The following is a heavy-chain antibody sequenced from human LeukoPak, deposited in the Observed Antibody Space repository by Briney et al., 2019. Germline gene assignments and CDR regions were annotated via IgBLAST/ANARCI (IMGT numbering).Heavy chain of an antibody. CDR2: IYTSGST. J-gene: IGHJ4*02. V-gene: IGHV4-61*02. D-gene: IGHD6-6*01. CDR1: GGSISSGSYY. Sequence: SETLCLTCTVSGGSISSGSYYWSWIRQPAGKGLEWIGRIYTSGSTNYNPSLKSRVTISVDTSKNQFSLKLSSVTAADTAVYYCARGVSSIGARPVDYWGQGTLVTVSS. CDR3: ARGVSSIGARPVDY.